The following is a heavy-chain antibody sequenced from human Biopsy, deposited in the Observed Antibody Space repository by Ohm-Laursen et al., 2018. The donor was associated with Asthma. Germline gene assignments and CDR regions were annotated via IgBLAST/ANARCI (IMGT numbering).Heavy chain of an antibody. J-gene: IGHJ3*02. CDR1: GFVLRQSG. CDR3: ARESGQDSGGTGAFDR. CDR2: ISSDGHNK. Sequence: SLRLSCAASGFVLRQSGMHWVHQAPGKGLEWVALISSDGHNKYYKDSVKGRFTISRDNSKLRLYLEINSLRVEDSAVYYCARESGQDSGGTGAFDRWGQGIMVAVSS. V-gene: IGHV3-30*03. D-gene: IGHD4-23*01.